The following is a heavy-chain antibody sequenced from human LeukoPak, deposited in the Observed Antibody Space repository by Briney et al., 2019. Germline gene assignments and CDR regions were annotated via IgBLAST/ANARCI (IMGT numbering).Heavy chain of an antibody. CDR2: IYHSGST. D-gene: IGHD5-12*01. V-gene: IGHV4-59*01. CDR1: GGSISTYY. CDR3: ARGGGYASPIGY. J-gene: IGHJ4*02. Sequence: SETLSLICTLSGGSISTYYWGWIRQPPGKGLEWIGYIYHSGSTNYNPSLKRRVTISVDTSKNQFSLKLSSVTAADTAVYYCARGGGYASPIGYWGQGALVTVSS.